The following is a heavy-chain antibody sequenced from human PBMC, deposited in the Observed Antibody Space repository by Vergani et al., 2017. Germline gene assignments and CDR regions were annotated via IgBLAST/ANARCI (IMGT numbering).Heavy chain of an antibody. V-gene: IGHV3-48*03. CDR1: GFTFSSYE. CDR3: AREGRYSSSSVDY. J-gene: IGHJ4*02. Sequence: EVQLVESGGGLVQPGGSLRLSCAASGFTFSSYEMNWVRPAPGKGLEWVSYISSSGSTIYYADSVKGRFTISRDNAKNSLYLQMNSLRAEDTAVYYCAREGRYSSSSVDYGGQGTLVTVSS. D-gene: IGHD6-6*01. CDR2: ISSSGSTI.